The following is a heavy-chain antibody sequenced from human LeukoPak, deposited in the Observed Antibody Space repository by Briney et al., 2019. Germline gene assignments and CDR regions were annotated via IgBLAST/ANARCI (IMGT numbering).Heavy chain of an antibody. V-gene: IGHV3-48*01. CDR2: ISSSGSTI. D-gene: IGHD3-16*01. CDR3: ARRRGEGLYYYYYMDV. J-gene: IGHJ6*03. Sequence: PGGSLRLSCAASGFTFSSYSMNWVRQAPGKGLEWVPYISSSGSTIYYADSVKGRFTISRDNAKKSVYLQMNSLRAEDTAVYYCARRRGEGLYYYYYMDVWAKGTTVTVSS. CDR1: GFTFSSYS.